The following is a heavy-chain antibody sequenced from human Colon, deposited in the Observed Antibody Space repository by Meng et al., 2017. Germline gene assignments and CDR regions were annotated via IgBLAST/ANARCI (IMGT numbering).Heavy chain of an antibody. CDR3: ARGYGDFIDF. J-gene: IGHJ4*02. CDR2: ISSSSSDI. CDR1: GFIFSSYT. V-gene: IGHV3-21*01. D-gene: IGHD4-17*01. Sequence: EVRLVGAGGGLVKPGGALRLSCGASGFIFSSYTMKWVRQAPGKGLEWLSSISSSSSDIYYADSVKGRFTVSRDNAKNSLFLEMSSLSPEDTAMYYCARGYGDFIDFWGQGTLVTVSS.